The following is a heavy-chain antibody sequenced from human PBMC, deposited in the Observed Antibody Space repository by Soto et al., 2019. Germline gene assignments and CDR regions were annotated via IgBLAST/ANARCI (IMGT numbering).Heavy chain of an antibody. CDR3: AKAAYYYGSGSYFPFDY. Sequence: ESGGGLVQPGGSLRLSCAASGFTFSSHGMSWVRQAPGKGLEWVSSISGSGGSTYYADSVKGRFTISRDNSKNTLYLQMKSLRVEDTAVYYCAKAAYYYGSGSYFPFDYWGQGTLVTVSS. D-gene: IGHD3-10*01. V-gene: IGHV3-23*01. CDR1: GFTFSSHG. CDR2: ISGSGGST. J-gene: IGHJ4*02.